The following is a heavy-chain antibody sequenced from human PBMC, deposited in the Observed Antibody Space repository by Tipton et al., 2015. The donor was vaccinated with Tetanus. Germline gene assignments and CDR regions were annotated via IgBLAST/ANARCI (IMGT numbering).Heavy chain of an antibody. CDR2: VIPVFGTI. Sequence: QLVQSGAEVRKPGSSVKVSCKTSGGSFSTYITSWVRQAPGQGLEWMGGVIPVFGTITYAQRFQGRLSITADRSTNTAYMELSRLTSEDTAVYYCARSRGGTRVYYAIAFWGQGTRVTVSA. CDR1: GGSFSTYI. D-gene: IGHD3-22*01. J-gene: IGHJ4*02. V-gene: IGHV1-69*06. CDR3: ARSRGGTRVYYAIAF.